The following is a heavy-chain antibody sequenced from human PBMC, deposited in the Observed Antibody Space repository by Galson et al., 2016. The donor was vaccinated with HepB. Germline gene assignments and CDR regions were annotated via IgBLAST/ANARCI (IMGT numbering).Heavy chain of an antibody. D-gene: IGHD5-12*01. V-gene: IGHV3-7*01. CDR1: GFTFNSHW. CDR2: IKEDGSQK. Sequence: SLRLSCAVSGFTFNSHWMTWIRQAPGQGLEWVAKIKEDGSQKYHVDSVQGRFTISRDNAKNSLYLQMNSLRAEDTAVYYCARDRLGGRPTYYYYDMDVWGQGTTVTVSS. J-gene: IGHJ6*02. CDR3: ARDRLGGRPTYYYYDMDV.